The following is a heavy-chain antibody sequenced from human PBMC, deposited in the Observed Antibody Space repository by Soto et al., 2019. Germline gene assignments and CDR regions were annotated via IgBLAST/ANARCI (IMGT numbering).Heavy chain of an antibody. D-gene: IGHD3-9*01. CDR1: GGSVSSGSYY. J-gene: IGHJ3*02. V-gene: IGHV4-61*01. Sequence: PSETLSLTCTASGGSVSSGSYYWSWTRQPPVKGLEWIGDNYYSGSTTYNPSLKSPVTISVDTSNNQFSLKLSSVTAADTDEYFCARDIVYFEPYWPHDAFDIWGQGTMVTV. CDR3: ARDIVYFEPYWPHDAFDI. CDR2: NYYSGST.